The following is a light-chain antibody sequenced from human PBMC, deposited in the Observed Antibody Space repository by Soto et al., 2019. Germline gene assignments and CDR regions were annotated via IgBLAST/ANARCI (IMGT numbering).Light chain of an antibody. J-gene: IGKJ1*01. V-gene: IGKV3-20*01. Sequence: VFRQSRCILTVSPGERATLSCRASQSISSRYLVWYQHKPGQAPRLLIYGASNRATGIPDRFSGSGSGTDFTLIISRLEPEDFAVYYCQQYGSSPWTFGQGTKVDIK. CDR2: GAS. CDR3: QQYGSSPWT. CDR1: QSISSRY.